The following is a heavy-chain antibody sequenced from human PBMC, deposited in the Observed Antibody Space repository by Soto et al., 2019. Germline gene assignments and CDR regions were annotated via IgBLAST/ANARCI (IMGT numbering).Heavy chain of an antibody. Sequence: EVQLVESGGGLVQPGGSLRLSCVASGIPVSSNYMTWVRQAPGKGLEWVSVLHSGGDTYYANSVKGRFTISRHDSTNTLFLQMNSLTAEDTDVYYCARDGPYYYASRMDVWGQGTTVTVS. J-gene: IGHJ6*02. CDR2: LHSGGDT. CDR3: ARDGPYYYASRMDV. V-gene: IGHV3-53*04. D-gene: IGHD3-10*01. CDR1: GIPVSSNY.